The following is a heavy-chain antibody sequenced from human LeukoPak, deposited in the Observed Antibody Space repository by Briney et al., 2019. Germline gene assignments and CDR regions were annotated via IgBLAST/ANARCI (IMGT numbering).Heavy chain of an antibody. Sequence: AGGSLRLSCAASGFTFDDYGMSWVRQAPGKGLEWVSGINWNGGSTGYADSVKGRFTISRDNAKNSLYLQMNSLRAEDTAVYYCARVRDYYDSRGYYFEYFDHWGQGTLVTVSS. J-gene: IGHJ1*01. D-gene: IGHD3-22*01. CDR1: GFTFDDYG. CDR2: INWNGGST. CDR3: ARVRDYYDSRGYYFEYFDH. V-gene: IGHV3-20*04.